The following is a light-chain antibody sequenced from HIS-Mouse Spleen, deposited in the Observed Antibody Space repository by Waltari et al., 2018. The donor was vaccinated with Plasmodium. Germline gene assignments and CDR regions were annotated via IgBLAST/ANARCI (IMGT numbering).Light chain of an antibody. Sequence: QSALTQPRSVSGSPGPSVTISCTGTSSDVGCYNYVSWSQQHPGKAPKLMIYDVSKRPSGVPDRFSGSKSGNTASLTISGLQAEDEADYYCCSYAGSYTLVFGGGTKLTVL. CDR2: DVS. CDR3: CSYAGSYTLV. J-gene: IGLJ2*01. CDR1: SSDVGCYNY. V-gene: IGLV2-11*01.